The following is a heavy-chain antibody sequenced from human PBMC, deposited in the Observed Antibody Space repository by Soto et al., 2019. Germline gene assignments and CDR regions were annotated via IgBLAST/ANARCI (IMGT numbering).Heavy chain of an antibody. D-gene: IGHD6-13*01. CDR3: ARHRGIGYSSSRRYTGAWFDP. Sequence: SETLSLTCNVSGGSIASHYYYGAWIRQPPGKGLEWIGSFYYTGSTYYSPSLKSRVTISVDTAKNQFSLSLTSVTASDTAVYYCARHRGIGYSSSRRYTGAWFDPWGQGTLVTVSS. V-gene: IGHV4-39*01. J-gene: IGHJ5*02. CDR2: FYYTGST. CDR1: GGSIASHYYY.